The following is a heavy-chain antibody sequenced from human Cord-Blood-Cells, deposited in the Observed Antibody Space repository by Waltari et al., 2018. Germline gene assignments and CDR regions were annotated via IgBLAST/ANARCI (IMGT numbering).Heavy chain of an antibody. Sequence: QLQLQESGPGLVKPSETLSLTCTVSGGSISSSSYYRGWIRQPPGKGLEWIGSIYYSGSTYYNPSLKSRVTISVDTSKNQFSLKLSSVTAADTAVYYCAGSIAAASYYFDYWGQGTLVTVSS. CDR1: GGSISSSSYY. D-gene: IGHD6-13*01. V-gene: IGHV4-39*07. CDR2: IYYSGST. J-gene: IGHJ4*02. CDR3: AGSIAAASYYFDY.